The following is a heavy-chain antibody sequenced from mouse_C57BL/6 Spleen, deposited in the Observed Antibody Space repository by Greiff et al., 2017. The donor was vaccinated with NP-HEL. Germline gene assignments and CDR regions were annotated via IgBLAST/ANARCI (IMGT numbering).Heavy chain of an antibody. J-gene: IGHJ1*03. V-gene: IGHV1-69*01. CDR3: ARSEGIYYGNHWYFDV. D-gene: IGHD2-1*01. Sequence: QVQLQQSGAELVMPGASVKLSCKASGYTFTSYWMHWVKQRPGQGLAWIGEIDPSDSYTNYNQKFKGKSTLTVDKSSSTAYMQLSSLTSEDSAVYYCARSEGIYYGNHWYFDVWGTGTTVTVSS. CDR2: IDPSDSYT. CDR1: GYTFTSYW.